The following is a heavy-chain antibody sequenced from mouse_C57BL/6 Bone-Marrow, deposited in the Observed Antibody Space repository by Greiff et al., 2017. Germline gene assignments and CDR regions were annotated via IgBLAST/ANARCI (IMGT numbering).Heavy chain of an antibody. Sequence: EVQGVESGGGLVKPGGSLKLSCAASGFTFSSYAMSWVRQTPEKRLEWVATISDGGSYTYYPDNVKGRFTISRDNAKNNLYLQMSHLKSEDTAMYYCARDSDGYTSWFAYWGQGTLVTVSA. CDR1: GFTFSSYA. V-gene: IGHV5-4*01. CDR3: ARDSDGYTSWFAY. J-gene: IGHJ3*01. D-gene: IGHD2-3*01. CDR2: ISDGGSYT.